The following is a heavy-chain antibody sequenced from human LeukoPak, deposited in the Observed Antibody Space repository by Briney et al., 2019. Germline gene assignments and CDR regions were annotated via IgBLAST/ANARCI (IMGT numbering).Heavy chain of an antibody. J-gene: IGHJ4*02. V-gene: IGHV3-30*12. CDR2: ISYDGSNK. Sequence: PGGSLRLSCAASGFTFSNYGMHWVRQAPGKGLEWVAVISYDGSNKYYADSVKGRFTISRDNSKNTLYLQMNSLRDEDTAVYYCVRDAEGSSWFVISFDYWGQGMLVTVSS. D-gene: IGHD6-13*01. CDR1: GFTFSNYG. CDR3: VRDAEGSSWFVISFDY.